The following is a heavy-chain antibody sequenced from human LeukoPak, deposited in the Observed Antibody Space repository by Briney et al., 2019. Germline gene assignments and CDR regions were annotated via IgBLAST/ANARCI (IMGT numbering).Heavy chain of an antibody. Sequence: PGGSLRLSCAASGFSFNSYAMSWVRQAPGKGLEWVSSISGSGANTYYANSVKGRFTVYRDNSKNTLYLQVNNLRVEDTAIYYCAKHLGAHNFDYWGQGTLVTVPS. CDR2: ISGSGANT. CDR1: GFSFNSYA. D-gene: IGHD3-10*01. CDR3: AKHLGAHNFDY. J-gene: IGHJ4*02. V-gene: IGHV3-23*01.